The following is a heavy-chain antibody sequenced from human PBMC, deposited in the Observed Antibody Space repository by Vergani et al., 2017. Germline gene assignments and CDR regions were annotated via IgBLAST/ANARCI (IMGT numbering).Heavy chain of an antibody. CDR2: ISAHNGNT. CDR3: AGVMGYTSPRHGEY. J-gene: IGHJ4*02. D-gene: IGHD6-19*01. CDR1: GYTFTSYG. Sequence: QVQLVQSGDEVKKPGASVKVSCKASGYTFTSYGISWVRQAPGQGLEWMGWISAHNGNTNYTPRLQGRVSMTPDASTSTAYMERRGLRSDDTAVYYCAGVMGYTSPRHGEYWGQGTRVTVSS. V-gene: IGHV1-18*01.